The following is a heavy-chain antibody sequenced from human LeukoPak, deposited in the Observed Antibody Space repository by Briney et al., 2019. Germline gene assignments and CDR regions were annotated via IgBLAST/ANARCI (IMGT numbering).Heavy chain of an antibody. D-gene: IGHD2-2*03. CDR2: IYSGGST. V-gene: IGHV3-66*02. Sequence: GGSLRPSCAASGFTFGNYWMSWVRQAPGKGLEWVSVIYSGGSTYYADSVKGRFTISRDNSKNTLYLQMNSLRAEDTAVYYCARDVVDIVVVPAATQKTYYYYYMDVWGKGTTVTVSS. J-gene: IGHJ6*03. CDR1: GFTFGNYW. CDR3: ARDVVDIVVVPAATQKTYYYYYMDV.